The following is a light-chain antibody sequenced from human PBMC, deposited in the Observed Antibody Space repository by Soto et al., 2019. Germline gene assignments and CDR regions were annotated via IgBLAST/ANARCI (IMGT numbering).Light chain of an antibody. CDR3: QQYGSSPLT. CDR1: QSVSSSY. V-gene: IGKV3-20*01. J-gene: IGKJ4*01. CDR2: GAS. Sequence: EIVLTQSPGTLSLSPGEIATLSCGASQSVSSSYLAWYQQKPGQAPRLLIYGASSRATGIPDRFSGSGSGTDFTLTISRLEPEDFAVYYCQQYGSSPLTFGGGTKVDIK.